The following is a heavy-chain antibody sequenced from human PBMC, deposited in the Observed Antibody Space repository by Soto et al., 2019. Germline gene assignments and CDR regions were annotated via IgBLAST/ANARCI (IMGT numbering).Heavy chain of an antibody. Sequence: SETLSLTCTVSGGSISSGGYYWSWIRQHPGKGLEWIGYIYYSGSTYYNPSLKSRVTISVDTSKNQFSLKLSSVTAADTAVCYCARQSSYYYASGSYYRPQDYWGQGTLVTVSS. V-gene: IGHV4-31*03. CDR2: IYYSGST. J-gene: IGHJ4*02. CDR3: ARQSSYYYASGSYYRPQDY. CDR1: GGSISSGGYY. D-gene: IGHD3-10*01.